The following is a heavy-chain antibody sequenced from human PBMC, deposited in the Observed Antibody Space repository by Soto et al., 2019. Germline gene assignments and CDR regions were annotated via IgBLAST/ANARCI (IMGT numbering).Heavy chain of an antibody. CDR1: GYIFTYRY. J-gene: IGHJ5*01. CDR3: ARSAVDDDCYHYLGS. Sequence: ASVKVSCKASGYIFTYRYLYWVRQAPGQALEWMGWIIPYNGNTNYAQKFQDRFSITRESSLSTVYMELRSLRSGDTGMYYCARSAVDDDCYHYLGSWGKGTLVTVSS. D-gene: IGHD2-21*01. V-gene: IGHV1-45*02. CDR2: IIPYNGNT.